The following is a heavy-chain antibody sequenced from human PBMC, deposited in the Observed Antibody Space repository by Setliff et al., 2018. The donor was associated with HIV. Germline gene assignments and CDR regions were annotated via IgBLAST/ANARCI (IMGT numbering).Heavy chain of an antibody. J-gene: IGHJ4*02. D-gene: IGHD3-16*02. CDR2: INHSGST. Sequence: LSLTCAVYGGSFSGYYWSWIRQPPGKGLEWIGEINHSGSTNYNPSLKSRVTISVDTSKNQFSLKLSSVTAADTAVYYCARTFYDYVWGSYRLRTGFDYWGQGTLVTVSS. CDR3: ARTFYDYVWGSYRLRTGFDY. V-gene: IGHV4-34*01. CDR1: GGSFSGYY.